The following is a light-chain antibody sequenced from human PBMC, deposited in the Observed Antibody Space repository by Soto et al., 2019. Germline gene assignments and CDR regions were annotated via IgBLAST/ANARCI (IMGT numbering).Light chain of an antibody. V-gene: IGKV1-39*01. CDR3: QQSYSTPRT. CDR2: AAS. CDR1: QSISNF. J-gene: IGKJ1*01. Sequence: DIQMTQSPSSLSASVGDRVTITCRASQSISNFLNWYQQKPGKAPQLLISAASSLQSGVPSRFSGSGSGTDFTLTISSLQPEDFATYYCQQSYSTPRTFGQGTKVEI.